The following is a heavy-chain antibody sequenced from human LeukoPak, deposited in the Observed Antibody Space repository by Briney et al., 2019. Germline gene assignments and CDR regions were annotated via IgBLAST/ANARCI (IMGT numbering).Heavy chain of an antibody. CDR2: ISTHNGKT. D-gene: IGHD5-12*01. Sequence: ASVKVSCKASGYPFSTYGISRVRQAPGQGLQWMAWISTHNGKTDYAQNFQDRVTVTRDTSTSTVYMELRSLRSDDMAVYFCARDVGTTHFDFWGQGTLVTVSS. CDR1: GYPFSTYG. CDR3: ARDVGTTHFDF. V-gene: IGHV1-18*03. J-gene: IGHJ4*02.